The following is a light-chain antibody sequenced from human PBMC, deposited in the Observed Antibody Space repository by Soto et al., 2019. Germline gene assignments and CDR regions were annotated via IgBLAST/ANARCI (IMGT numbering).Light chain of an antibody. CDR1: SSNIGSNY. CDR2: KNN. V-gene: IGLV1-47*01. J-gene: IGLJ1*01. CDR3: AAWDDSLSGGV. Sequence: QSVLTQPPSASGTPGQRVIISCSGSSSNIGSNYVYWYQQLPGTAPKLLIDKNNQRHSGVPDRFSGSKSGTSASLAIRGLRSEDEAVYYCAAWDDSLSGGVFGTGTKLTVL.